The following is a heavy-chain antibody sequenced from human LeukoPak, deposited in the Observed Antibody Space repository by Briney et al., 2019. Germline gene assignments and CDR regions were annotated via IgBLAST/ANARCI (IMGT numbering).Heavy chain of an antibody. V-gene: IGHV1-18*01. CDR1: GGTFSSYA. D-gene: IGHD2-15*01. J-gene: IGHJ3*02. Sequence: ASVKVSCKASGGTFSSYAISWVRQTPGQGLEWMGWISVYNGNTNYAQKLQGRVTMTTDTSTSTAYMELRSLRSDDTAVYYCASPYCSGGTCYAHDAFDIWGQGTMVTVSS. CDR2: ISVYNGNT. CDR3: ASPYCSGGTCYAHDAFDI.